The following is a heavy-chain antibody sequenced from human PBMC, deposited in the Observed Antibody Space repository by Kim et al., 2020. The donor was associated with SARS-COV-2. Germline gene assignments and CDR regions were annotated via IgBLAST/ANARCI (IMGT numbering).Heavy chain of an antibody. Sequence: SVKVSCKASGGTFSSYAISWVRQAPGQGLEWMGGIIPIFGTANYAQKFQGRVTITADESTSTAYMELSSLRSEDTAVYYCARVISVSGDAFDIWGQGTMVTVSS. CDR2: IIPIFGTA. J-gene: IGHJ3*02. V-gene: IGHV1-69*13. D-gene: IGHD3-10*01. CDR3: ARVISVSGDAFDI. CDR1: GGTFSSYA.